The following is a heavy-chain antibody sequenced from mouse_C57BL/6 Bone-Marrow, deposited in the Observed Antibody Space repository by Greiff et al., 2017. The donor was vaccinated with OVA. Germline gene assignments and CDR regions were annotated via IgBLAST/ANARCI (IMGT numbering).Heavy chain of an antibody. Sequence: QVLLQQPGAELVMPGASVKLSCTASGYTFTSYWMYWVQQSPGQGLEWIGEIAPSDSYTNYNQKFKGKFTLTVDKSCSTAYMQLISLASEDTAVYYCATRWFAYWGQGTMVTVSA. CDR2: IAPSDSYT. CDR3: ATRWFAY. CDR1: GYTFTSYW. J-gene: IGHJ3*01. V-gene: IGHV1-69*01.